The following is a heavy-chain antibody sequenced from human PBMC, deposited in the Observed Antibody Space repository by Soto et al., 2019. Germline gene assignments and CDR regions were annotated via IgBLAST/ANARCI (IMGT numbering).Heavy chain of an antibody. J-gene: IGHJ4*02. D-gene: IGHD2-21*01. CDR3: ARLVVVSPVANV. CDR2: IFYTGTT. CDR1: GGSITYNSYY. Sequence: SETLSLTCSVSGGSITYNSYYWGCIRQPPGKGLEWVGGIFYTGTTYYNPSLKDRVSISVDTSKNSFSLNLTSVTAADTAVYFCARLVVVSPVANVWGQGALVTVSS. V-gene: IGHV4-39*02.